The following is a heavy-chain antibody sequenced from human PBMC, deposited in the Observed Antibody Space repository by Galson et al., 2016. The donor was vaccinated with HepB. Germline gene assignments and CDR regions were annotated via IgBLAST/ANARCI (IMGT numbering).Heavy chain of an antibody. CDR3: ARDLGIATRPAYYYYGMDV. Sequence: SVKVSCKASGYTFTSYYMYWVRQAPGQGLEWMGIINPSGGSTSYAQKFQGRVTMTRDTSTSTVYMELSSLRSEDTAVYYCARDLGIATRPAYYYYGMDVWGQGTTVTVSS. D-gene: IGHD6-6*01. CDR1: GYTFTSYY. CDR2: INPSGGST. V-gene: IGHV1-46*01. J-gene: IGHJ6*02.